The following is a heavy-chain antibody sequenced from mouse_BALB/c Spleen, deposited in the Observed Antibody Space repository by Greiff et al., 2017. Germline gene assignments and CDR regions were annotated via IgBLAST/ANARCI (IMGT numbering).Heavy chain of an antibody. CDR3: VREDGNYVYAMDY. Sequence: QVQLKQSGPGLVAPSQSLSITCTVSGFSLTSYDISWIRQPPGKGLEWLGVIWTGGGTNYNSAFMSRLSISKDNSKSQVFLKMNSLQTDDTAIYYCVREDGNYVYAMDYWGQGTSVTVSS. J-gene: IGHJ4*01. CDR1: GFSLTSYD. CDR2: IWTGGGT. D-gene: IGHD2-1*01. V-gene: IGHV2-9-2*01.